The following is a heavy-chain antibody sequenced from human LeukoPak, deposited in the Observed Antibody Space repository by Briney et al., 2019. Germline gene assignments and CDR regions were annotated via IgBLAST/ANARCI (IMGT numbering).Heavy chain of an antibody. CDR1: GGSISSYY. CDR2: IYYSGST. V-gene: IGHV4-59*08. CDR3: ARYLSGSYETDNWFDP. Sequence: PSETLSLTCTVSGGSISSYYWSWIRQPPGKGLEWIGYIYYSGSTNYNPSLKSRVTISVDTSKNQFSLKLSSVTAADTAVYCCARYLSGSYETDNWFDPWGQGTLVTVSS. D-gene: IGHD1-26*01. J-gene: IGHJ5*02.